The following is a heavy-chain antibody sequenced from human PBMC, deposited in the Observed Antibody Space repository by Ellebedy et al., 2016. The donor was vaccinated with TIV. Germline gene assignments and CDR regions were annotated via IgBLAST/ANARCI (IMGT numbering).Heavy chain of an antibody. Sequence: GESLKISCAASGFTFSSYSMNWVRQAPGKGLEWVSFISSSSSYIYYAESVKGRFTISRDNAKNSLYLQMNTLRAEDTAVYYCAREFGSGSYPRLDYWGQGTLVTVSS. V-gene: IGHV3-21*04. CDR1: GFTFSSYS. J-gene: IGHJ4*02. CDR2: ISSSSSYI. CDR3: AREFGSGSYPRLDY. D-gene: IGHD3-10*01.